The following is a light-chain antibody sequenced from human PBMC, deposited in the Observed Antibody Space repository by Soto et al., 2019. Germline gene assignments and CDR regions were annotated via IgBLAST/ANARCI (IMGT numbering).Light chain of an antibody. CDR1: QSVSSSF. CDR2: GAS. V-gene: IGKV3-20*01. J-gene: IGKJ1*01. CDR3: QQYCSSPRT. Sequence: EIVLTQSPGTLSLSPGERATLSCRASQSVSSSFLAWYQQKPGQAPRLIIYGASSSATGIPDRFSGSGSGTDFTLTISRLEPEDFAVYYCQQYCSSPRTFGQGTKVEIK.